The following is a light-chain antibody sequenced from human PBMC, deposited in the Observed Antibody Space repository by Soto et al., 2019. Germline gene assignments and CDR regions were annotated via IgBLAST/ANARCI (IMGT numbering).Light chain of an antibody. CDR1: QTISSW. CDR2: AAS. V-gene: IGKV1-39*01. Sequence: DIQMTQSPSSLSASVGDRVTITCQPSQTISSWLAWYQQKPGKAPKLLILAASSLQSGVPSRFSGSGSGTDFTLTISSLQPEDFATYYCQQSYSTSITFGQGTRLEI. J-gene: IGKJ5*01. CDR3: QQSYSTSIT.